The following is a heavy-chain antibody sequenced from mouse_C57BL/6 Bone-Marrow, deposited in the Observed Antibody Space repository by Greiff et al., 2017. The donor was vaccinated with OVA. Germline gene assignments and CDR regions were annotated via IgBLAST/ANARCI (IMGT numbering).Heavy chain of an antibody. CDR1: GFNIKDYY. CDR3: AGDYYGSSYLYYAMDY. J-gene: IGHJ4*01. D-gene: IGHD1-1*01. CDR2: IDPEDGEN. V-gene: IGHV14-2*01. Sequence: VQLQQSGAELVKPGASVKLSCTASGFNIKDYYMHWVKQRTEQGLEWIGRIDPEDGENKYAPKFQGKATITADTSANTAYLQHSSLTSEDTAVYYGAGDYYGSSYLYYAMDYWGQGTSVTVAS.